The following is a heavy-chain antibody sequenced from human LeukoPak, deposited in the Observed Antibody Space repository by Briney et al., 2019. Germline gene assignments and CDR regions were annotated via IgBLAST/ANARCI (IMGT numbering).Heavy chain of an antibody. J-gene: IGHJ4*02. V-gene: IGHV1-2*02. CDR3: ARSHHRGYSGYGPYY. Sequence: GASVKVSCKASGYTFTGYYIHWVRQAPGQGLEWMGWINPNSGGTNYAQKFQGRVTMTRDTSISTAYMELSRLRSDDTAVYYCARSHHRGYSGYGPYYWGQGTLVTVSS. CDR1: GYTFTGYY. D-gene: IGHD5-12*01. CDR2: INPNSGGT.